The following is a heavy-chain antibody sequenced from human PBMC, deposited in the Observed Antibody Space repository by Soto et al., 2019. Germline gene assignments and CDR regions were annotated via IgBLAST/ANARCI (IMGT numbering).Heavy chain of an antibody. V-gene: IGHV1-69*01. D-gene: IGHD4-17*01. CDR2: IIPIFGRP. CDR3: ARAPYEDYAVPEPNYFDS. J-gene: IGHJ4*02. Sequence: QVQLVQSGTEVQKPGSSVKVSCKASGGTFSTLAVSWVRQAPGQGLEWMGGIIPIFGRPVYAQKFQGRVTITAEESTSIVYMELSSLSSEDTAVYYCARAPYEDYAVPEPNYFDSWGQGTLVTVSS. CDR1: GGTFSTLA.